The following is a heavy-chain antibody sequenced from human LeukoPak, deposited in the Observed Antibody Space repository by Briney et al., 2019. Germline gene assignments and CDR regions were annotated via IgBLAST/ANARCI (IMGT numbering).Heavy chain of an antibody. CDR1: GYTFTSYG. D-gene: IGHD6-13*01. J-gene: IGHJ4*02. Sequence: GASVKVSCKASGYTFTSYGISWVRQAPGQGLEWMGWISAYNGNTNYAQKLQGRVTMTTDPSTSTAYMELRSLRSDDTAVYYCATTIAAAGTSDYWGQGTLVTVSS. CDR3: ATTIAAAGTSDY. V-gene: IGHV1-18*04. CDR2: ISAYNGNT.